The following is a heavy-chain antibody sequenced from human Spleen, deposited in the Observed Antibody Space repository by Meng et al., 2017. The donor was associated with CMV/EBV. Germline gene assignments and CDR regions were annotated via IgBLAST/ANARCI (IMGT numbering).Heavy chain of an antibody. CDR1: GYTFGRYY. CDR2: INHNDDNT. Sequence: CKASGYTFGRYYMHWVRQAPGQVLEWMGMINHNDDNTTYTQRFQGRVTMTRDTSTSTVYIHLSSLRSEDTAVYYCARPNFPSNWFDPWGQGTLVTVSS. CDR3: ARPNFPSNWFDP. J-gene: IGHJ5*02. V-gene: IGHV1-46*01. D-gene: IGHD4/OR15-4a*01.